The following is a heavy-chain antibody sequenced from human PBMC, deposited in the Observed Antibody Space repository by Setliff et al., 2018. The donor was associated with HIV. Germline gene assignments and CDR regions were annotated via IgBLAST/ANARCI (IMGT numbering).Heavy chain of an antibody. CDR1: GGTFSSYA. Sequence: CKASGGTFSSYALSWVRQAPGQGLEWMGGIIPIFGTANYAQKFQGRVTITTDESTSTAYMELSSLRSEDTAVYYCAMTYYYGSGSRSHDYWGQGTLVTVSS. J-gene: IGHJ4*02. V-gene: IGHV1-69*05. D-gene: IGHD3-10*01. CDR2: IIPIFGTA. CDR3: AMTYYYGSGSRSHDY.